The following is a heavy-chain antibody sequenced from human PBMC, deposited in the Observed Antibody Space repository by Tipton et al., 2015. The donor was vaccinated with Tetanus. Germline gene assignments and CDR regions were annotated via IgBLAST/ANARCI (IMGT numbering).Heavy chain of an antibody. D-gene: IGHD3-16*01. CDR2: IYYSGST. CDR1: GDSIINYY. V-gene: IGHV4-59*05. CDR3: ARHGGRLAYYYYGMDV. J-gene: IGHJ6*02. Sequence: TLSLTCTVSGDSIINYYWSWIRQPPGKGLEWIGSIYYSGSTYYNPSLKSRVTISVDTSKNQFSLKLSSVTAADTAVYYCARHGGRLAYYYYGMDVWGQGTTVTVSS.